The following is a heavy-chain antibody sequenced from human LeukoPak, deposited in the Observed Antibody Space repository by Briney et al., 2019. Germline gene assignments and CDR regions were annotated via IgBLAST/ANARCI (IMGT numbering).Heavy chain of an antibody. J-gene: IGHJ4*02. D-gene: IGHD4-11*01. CDR1: GGSFSGYY. Sequence: SETLSLTCAVYGGSFSGYYWSWIRQPPGKGLEWIGEIYHSGSTNYNPSLKSRVTISVDKSKNQFSLKLSSVTAADTAVYYCAREPVTTAYFDYWGQGTLVTVSS. CDR3: AREPVTTAYFDY. CDR2: IYHSGST. V-gene: IGHV4-34*01.